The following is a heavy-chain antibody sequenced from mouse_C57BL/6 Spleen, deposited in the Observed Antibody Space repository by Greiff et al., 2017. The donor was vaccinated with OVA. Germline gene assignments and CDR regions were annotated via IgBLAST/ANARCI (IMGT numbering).Heavy chain of an antibody. CDR3: ARNIWDYDEYYAMDY. Sequence: QVQLKQSGAELARPGASVKMSCKASGYTFTSYTMHWVKQRPGQGLEWIGYINPSSGYTKYNQKFKDKATLTADKSSSTAYMQLSSLTSEDSAVYYCARNIWDYDEYYAMDYWGQGTSVTVSS. V-gene: IGHV1-4*01. CDR2: INPSSGYT. CDR1: GYTFTSYT. D-gene: IGHD2-4*01. J-gene: IGHJ4*01.